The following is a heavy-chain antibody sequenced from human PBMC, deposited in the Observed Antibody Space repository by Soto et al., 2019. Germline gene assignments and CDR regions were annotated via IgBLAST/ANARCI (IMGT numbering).Heavy chain of an antibody. CDR2: ISGSGGST. V-gene: IGHV3-23*01. Sequence: GGSLRLSCAASGFTFSSYAVSWVRQAPGKGLEWVSAISGSGGSTYYADSVKGRFTISRDNSKNTLYLQMNSLRAEDTAVYYCAKGGYDFWSGYYPPPDTFDYWGQGTLVTVSS. CDR1: GFTFSSYA. J-gene: IGHJ4*02. CDR3: AKGGYDFWSGYYPPPDTFDY. D-gene: IGHD3-3*01.